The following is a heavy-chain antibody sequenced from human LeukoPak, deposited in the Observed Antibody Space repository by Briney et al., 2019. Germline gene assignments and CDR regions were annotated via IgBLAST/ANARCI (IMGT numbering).Heavy chain of an antibody. Sequence: GASVKVSCKASGYTFTGYYMHWVRQAPGQGLEWMGWINPNSGGTNYAQKFQGRVTMTRDTSISTAYMEPSRLRSDDTAVYYCARRGYYDFWSGYPFDYWGQGTLVTVSS. J-gene: IGHJ4*02. V-gene: IGHV1-2*02. D-gene: IGHD3-3*01. CDR3: ARRGYYDFWSGYPFDY. CDR2: INPNSGGT. CDR1: GYTFTGYY.